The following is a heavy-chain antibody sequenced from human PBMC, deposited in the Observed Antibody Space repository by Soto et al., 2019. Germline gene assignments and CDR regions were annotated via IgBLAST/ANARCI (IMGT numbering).Heavy chain of an antibody. CDR3: ARDLGGPDY. Sequence: GGSLRLSCAASGFSLSPYWMHWVRQAPGRGLEWVSRLSSDGFGAAYADSVKGRFFISRDVARNTLFLQMNSLRADDTAVYCCARDLGGPDYWGRGTSVTVSS. CDR1: GFSLSPYW. D-gene: IGHD3-16*01. V-gene: IGHV3-74*03. J-gene: IGHJ4*02. CDR2: LSSDGFGA.